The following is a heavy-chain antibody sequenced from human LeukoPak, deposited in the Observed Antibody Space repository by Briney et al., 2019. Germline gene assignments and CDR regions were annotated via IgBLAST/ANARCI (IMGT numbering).Heavy chain of an antibody. J-gene: IGHJ4*02. CDR1: GGSFSGYY. CDR2: INHSGST. D-gene: IGHD3-3*01. V-gene: IGHV4-34*01. CDR3: ARTLDYDFWSGXX. Sequence: SETLSLTCAVYGGSFSGYYWSWIRQPPGKGLEWIGEINHSGSTNYNPSLKSRVTISVDTSKNQFSLKLSSVTAAATAVYYCARTLDYDFWSGXXWGXGTLVT.